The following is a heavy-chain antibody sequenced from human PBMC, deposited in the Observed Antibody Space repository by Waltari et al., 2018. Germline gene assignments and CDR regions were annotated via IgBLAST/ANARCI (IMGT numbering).Heavy chain of an antibody. J-gene: IGHJ4*02. D-gene: IGHD3-16*02. V-gene: IGHV4-59*01. CDR3: ARALMITFGGVIVDGFDY. Sequence: QVQLQESGPGLVKPSETLSLTCTVSGGSISSYYWSWIRQPPGKGLEWIGYIYYSGSTNYNPSLKSRATISVDTSKNQFSLKLSSVTAADTAVYYCARALMITFGGVIVDGFDYWGQGTLVTVSS. CDR2: IYYSGST. CDR1: GGSISSYY.